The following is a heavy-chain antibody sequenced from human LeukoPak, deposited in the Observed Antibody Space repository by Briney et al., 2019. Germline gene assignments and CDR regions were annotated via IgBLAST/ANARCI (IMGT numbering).Heavy chain of an antibody. CDR3: ARHVSNWGSGRPAPPFDY. CDR1: GDSISRYY. CDR2: IYDSGST. J-gene: IGHJ4*02. Sequence: SETLSLTCTVSGDSISRYYWSWIRQPPGRGLEWIGFIYDSGSTNYNPSLKSRVTISRDTAKNQVSLQLTSVSAADTAVYYCARHVSNWGSGRPAPPFDYWGQGTLVTVSS. V-gene: IGHV4-59*01. D-gene: IGHD7-27*01.